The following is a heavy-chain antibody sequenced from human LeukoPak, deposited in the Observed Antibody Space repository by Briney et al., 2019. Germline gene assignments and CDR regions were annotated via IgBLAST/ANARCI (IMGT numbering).Heavy chain of an antibody. J-gene: IGHJ4*02. V-gene: IGHV4-30-2*01. CDR3: ARARSGVGMIVPPAFDY. CDR1: GGSISSGGYS. CDR2: IYHSGST. Sequence: SQTLSLTCAVSGGSISSGGYSWSWIRQPPGKGLEWIGYIYHSGSTYYNPSLKSRVTISVDRSKNQFSLKLSSVTAADTAVYYCARARSGVGMIVPPAFDYWGQGTLVTVSS. D-gene: IGHD3-22*01.